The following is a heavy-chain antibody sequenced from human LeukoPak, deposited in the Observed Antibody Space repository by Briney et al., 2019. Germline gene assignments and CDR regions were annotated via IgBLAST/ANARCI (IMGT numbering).Heavy chain of an antibody. CDR1: GITFSKYG. V-gene: IGHV3-23*01. J-gene: IGHJ4*02. CDR3: AKDRLFRSGWYATSLGIDY. Sequence: GGSLRLSCAASGITFSKYGMTWVRQAPGRGLEWVATVLGSGATTYYADSVQGRFTISRDNSKNTLYLQMNNLRAEDTAVYYCAKDRLFRSGWYATSLGIDYWGQGTLVTVSS. CDR2: VLGSGATT. D-gene: IGHD6-19*01.